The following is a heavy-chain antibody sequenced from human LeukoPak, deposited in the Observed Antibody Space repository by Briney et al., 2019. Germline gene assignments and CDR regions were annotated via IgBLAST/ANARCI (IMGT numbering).Heavy chain of an antibody. Sequence: PSETLSLTCTVSGGSISSYYWSWIRQPPGKGLERIGYIYYSGSTNYNPSLKSRVTISVDTSKNQFSLKLSSVTAADTAVYYCARGLVGATYYYYYMDVWGKGTTVTVSS. CDR1: GGSISSYY. V-gene: IGHV4-59*01. D-gene: IGHD1-26*01. CDR2: IYYSGST. CDR3: ARGLVGATYYYYYMDV. J-gene: IGHJ6*03.